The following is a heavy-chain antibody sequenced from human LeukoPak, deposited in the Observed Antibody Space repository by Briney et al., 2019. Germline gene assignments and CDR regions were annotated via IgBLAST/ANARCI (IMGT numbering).Heavy chain of an antibody. CDR2: IYHSGST. CDR1: GGSISSGGYY. Sequence: SQTLSLTCTVSGGSISSGGYYWSWIRQPPGKGLEWIGYIYHSGSTYYNPSLKSRVTISVDRSKNQFSLKLSSVTAADTAVYYCARGGYSYVYHTTEYFQHWGQGTWSPSPQ. CDR3: ARGGYSYVYHTTEYFQH. V-gene: IGHV4-30-2*01. D-gene: IGHD5-18*01. J-gene: IGHJ1*01.